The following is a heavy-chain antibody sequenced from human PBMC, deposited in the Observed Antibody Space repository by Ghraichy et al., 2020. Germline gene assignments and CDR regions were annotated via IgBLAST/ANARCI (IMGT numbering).Heavy chain of an antibody. V-gene: IGHV5-51*01. D-gene: IGHD6-13*01. J-gene: IGHJ4*02. CDR2: IYPGDSNT. CDR3: ARPYSSSWYFDS. CDR1: GYIFTTYW. Sequence: GESLNISCKGSGYIFTTYWIGWVRQMPGKGLEWMGIIYPGDSNTRYSPSFQGQVTISADKSISTAYLQWSSLKSSDTAIYYCARPYSSSWYFDSWGQGTVVTVSS.